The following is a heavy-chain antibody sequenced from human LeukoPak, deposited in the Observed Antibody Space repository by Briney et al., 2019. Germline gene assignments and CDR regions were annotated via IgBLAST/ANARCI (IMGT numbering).Heavy chain of an antibody. V-gene: IGHV3-48*03. CDR3: ASRPPPVRGPYDY. D-gene: IGHD3-10*01. CDR2: ISGSGTTI. J-gene: IGHJ4*02. Sequence: GGSLRLSCAASRITFSNYEMNWVRQAPGKGLEWVSYISGSGTTIYYADFVKGRFTTSRDNAKNSVYLQMNSLTAEDTAIYYCASRPPPVRGPYDYWGREPWSPSPQ. CDR1: RITFSNYE.